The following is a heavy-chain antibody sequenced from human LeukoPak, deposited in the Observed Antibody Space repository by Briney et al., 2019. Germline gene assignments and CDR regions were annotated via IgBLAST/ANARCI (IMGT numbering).Heavy chain of an antibody. J-gene: IGHJ3*02. CDR2: ISSSSSYI. V-gene: IGHV3-21*01. CDR1: GFTFSSYS. Sequence: PGGSLRLSCAASGFTFSSYSMNWVRQAPGKGLEWVSSISSSSSYIYYADSVKGRFTISRDNAKNSLYLQMNSLRAECMAVYYCARDRGPDAFDIWGQGTMVTVSS. CDR3: ARDRGPDAFDI.